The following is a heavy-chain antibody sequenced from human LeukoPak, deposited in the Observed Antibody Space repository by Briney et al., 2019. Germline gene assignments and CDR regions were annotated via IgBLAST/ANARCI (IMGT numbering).Heavy chain of an antibody. V-gene: IGHV1-18*01. CDR1: GYTFTSYG. D-gene: IGHD1-1*01. Sequence: ASVKVSCKASGYTFTSYGISWVRQAPGQGLEWMGWISAYNGNTNYAQKLQGRVTMTTDTSTSTAYMELRSLRSDDTAVYYCARDPTRSDDGAYYFDYWGPGTLVTVSS. J-gene: IGHJ4*02. CDR3: ARDPTRSDDGAYYFDY. CDR2: ISAYNGNT.